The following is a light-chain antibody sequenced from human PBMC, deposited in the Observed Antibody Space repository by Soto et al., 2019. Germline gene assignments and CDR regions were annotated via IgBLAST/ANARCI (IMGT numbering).Light chain of an antibody. CDR1: QGIRND. J-gene: IGKJ2*01. Sequence: AIQMTQSPSSLSASVGDRVTITCRASQGIRNDLGWYQQKPGKAPKLLLYAASSLQSGVPSRFSGSGSGTDFTLTINSLQPEDFATYYCLQDYNYPYTFGQGTKLEIK. V-gene: IGKV1-6*01. CDR2: AAS. CDR3: LQDYNYPYT.